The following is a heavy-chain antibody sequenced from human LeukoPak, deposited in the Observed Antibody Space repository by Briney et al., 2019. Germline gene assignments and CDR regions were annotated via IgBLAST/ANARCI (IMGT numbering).Heavy chain of an antibody. J-gene: IGHJ4*02. Sequence: GGSLRLSCAASGFTFSSYAMHWVRQAPGKGLEYVSAISSNGGSTYYANSMKGRFTISRDNSKNTLYLQMGSLRAEDMAVYYCARDGYSSSWRSLGYWGQGTLVTVSS. CDR1: GFTFSSYA. D-gene: IGHD6-13*01. CDR2: ISSNGGST. V-gene: IGHV3-64*01. CDR3: ARDGYSSSWRSLGY.